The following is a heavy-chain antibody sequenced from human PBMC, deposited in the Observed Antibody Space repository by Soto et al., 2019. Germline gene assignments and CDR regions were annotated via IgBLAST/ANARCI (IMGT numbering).Heavy chain of an antibody. D-gene: IGHD3-22*01. Sequence: EVQLVESGGGLVQPGGSPRLSCAASGFTFSSYWMHWVRQAPGKGLVWVSRINSDGSSTSYADSVKGRFTISRDNAKNTLYLQMNSLRAEDTAVYYCASFDDSSGRAYYFDYWGQGTLVTVSS. J-gene: IGHJ4*02. CDR2: INSDGSST. V-gene: IGHV3-74*01. CDR3: ASFDDSSGRAYYFDY. CDR1: GFTFSSYW.